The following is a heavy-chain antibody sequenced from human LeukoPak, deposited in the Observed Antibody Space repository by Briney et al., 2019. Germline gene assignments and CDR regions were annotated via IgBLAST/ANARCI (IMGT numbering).Heavy chain of an antibody. CDR1: GGSISSYY. Sequence: SETLSLTCSVSGGSISSYYWSWIRQPPGKGLEWIGYIYYSGSTNYNPSLKSRVTISVHTSKNQFSLKLRSVSAADTAVYDCARGMYSSSRLVYYYMDVWGKGTTVTVSS. CDR3: ARGMYSSSRLVYYYMDV. J-gene: IGHJ6*03. CDR2: IYYSGST. D-gene: IGHD6-6*01. V-gene: IGHV4-59*01.